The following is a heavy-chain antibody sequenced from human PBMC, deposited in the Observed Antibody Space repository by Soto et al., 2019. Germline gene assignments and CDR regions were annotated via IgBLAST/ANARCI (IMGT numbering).Heavy chain of an antibody. CDR1: GFTVSSNY. V-gene: IGHV3-53*04. Sequence: GESLKISCAASGFTVSSNYMSWVRQAPGKGLEWVSVIYSGGSTYYADSVKGRFTISRRNSKNTLYLQMNSLRAEDTAVYYCARHEVAGDAFDIWGQGTMVTVSS. D-gene: IGHD6-19*01. CDR3: ARHEVAGDAFDI. J-gene: IGHJ3*02. CDR2: IYSGGST.